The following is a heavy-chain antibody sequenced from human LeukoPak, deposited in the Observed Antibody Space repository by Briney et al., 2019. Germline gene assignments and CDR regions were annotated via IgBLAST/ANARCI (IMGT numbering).Heavy chain of an antibody. D-gene: IGHD3-10*01. J-gene: IGHJ3*02. Sequence: SETLSLTCAVSGYSISSGYYWGWIRQPPGKGLEWIGSIYHSGSTYYNPSLKSRVTISVDTSKNQFSLKLSSVTAADTAVYYCASYYGHDAFDIWGQGTMVTVSS. CDR1: GYSISSGYY. CDR2: IYHSGST. V-gene: IGHV4-38-2*01. CDR3: ASYYGHDAFDI.